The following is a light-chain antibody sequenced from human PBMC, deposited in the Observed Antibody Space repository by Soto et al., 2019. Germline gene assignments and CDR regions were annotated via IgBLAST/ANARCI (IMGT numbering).Light chain of an antibody. CDR3: QQYNNWPPWT. V-gene: IGKV3-15*01. J-gene: IGKJ1*01. CDR1: QSVSSN. Sequence: EIVMTQSPATLSVSPGERATLSCRASQSVSSNLAWYQQKPGQAPRLLIYGASTRATGIPARFSGSASGTEFTLTIRSLQSEDVAVYYCQQYNNWPPWTFGQGTKVEIK. CDR2: GAS.